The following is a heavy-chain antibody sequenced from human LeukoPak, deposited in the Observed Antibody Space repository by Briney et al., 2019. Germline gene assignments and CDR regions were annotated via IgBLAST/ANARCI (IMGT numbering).Heavy chain of an antibody. CDR3: ARDVGYCSGGSCYRWFAS. J-gene: IGHJ5*01. D-gene: IGHD2-15*01. CDR1: GFTFSSYS. CDR2: ISTSSAVM. V-gene: IGHV3-48*01. Sequence: QPEGSLRLSCAASGFTFSSYSISWVRQAPGKGLEWVSYISTSSAVMYYADSVKGRFTISRDDARNSVSLQMNSLRADDTAVYYCARDVGYCSGGSCYRWFASWGQGTLVIVSS.